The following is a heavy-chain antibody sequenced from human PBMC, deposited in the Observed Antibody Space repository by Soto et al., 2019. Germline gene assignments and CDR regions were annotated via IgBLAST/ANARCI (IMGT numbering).Heavy chain of an antibody. Sequence: GGSLRLSCAASGFTFSSYWMSWVRQAPGKGLEWVANIKQDGSEKYYVDSVKGRFTISRDNAKNSLDLQRNSMRAEDTAVYYCARAPSSYSSSSTSPRAIGYYYYYMDVWGKGTTVTVSS. D-gene: IGHD6-6*01. CDR3: ARAPSSYSSSSTSPRAIGYYYYYMDV. CDR2: IKQDGSEK. CDR1: GFTFSSYW. J-gene: IGHJ6*03. V-gene: IGHV3-7*01.